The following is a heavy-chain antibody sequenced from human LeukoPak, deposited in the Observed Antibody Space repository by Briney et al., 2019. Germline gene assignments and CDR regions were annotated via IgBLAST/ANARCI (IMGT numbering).Heavy chain of an antibody. D-gene: IGHD2-8*01. J-gene: IGHJ6*03. Sequence: PGGSLRLSCAATGFTFRSYGMHWVRQAPGKGLEWVAYIQYDGSNQQYADSVKGRFSISRDSSKTILHLQMNSLRAEDTAVYYCAKDRCSNGVGCYYYYMDVWGKGTTVTIS. V-gene: IGHV3-30*02. CDR3: AKDRCSNGVGCYYYYMDV. CDR2: IQYDGSNQ. CDR1: GFTFRSYG.